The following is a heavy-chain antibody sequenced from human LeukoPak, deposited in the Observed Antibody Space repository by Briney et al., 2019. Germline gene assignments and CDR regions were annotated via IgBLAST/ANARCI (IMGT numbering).Heavy chain of an antibody. CDR3: ARGGDYMYNWFDP. Sequence: ASVKVSCKAPGYTFITYDINWVRLAAGQGLEWMGWINLNRGNTAYAQRFQGRVTLTRDTSISTAYMELSSLRSEDTAVYYCARGGDYMYNWFDPWGQGTLVTVSS. V-gene: IGHV1-8*01. CDR1: GYTFITYD. CDR2: INLNRGNT. J-gene: IGHJ5*02. D-gene: IGHD4-17*01.